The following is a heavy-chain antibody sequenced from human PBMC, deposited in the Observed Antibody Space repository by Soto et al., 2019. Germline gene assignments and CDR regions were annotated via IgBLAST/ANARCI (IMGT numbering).Heavy chain of an antibody. D-gene: IGHD3-16*01. CDR2: IIPIFGTA. J-gene: IGHJ5*02. CDR3: ARDPDDGNWFDP. CDR1: GGTFSSYA. Sequence: QVQLVQSGAEVKKPGSSVKVSCKASGGTFSSYAISWVRQAPGQGLEWMGGIIPIFGTANYAQKCQGRVTITADESTSTAYLELSSLRSEDTAVYYCARDPDDGNWFDPWGQGTLVTVSS. V-gene: IGHV1-69*01.